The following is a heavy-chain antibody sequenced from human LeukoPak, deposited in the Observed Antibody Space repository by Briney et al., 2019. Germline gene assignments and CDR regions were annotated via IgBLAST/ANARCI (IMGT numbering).Heavy chain of an antibody. V-gene: IGHV4-31*03. Sequence: SQTLSLTCTVSGGSISSAPYYWGWIRQHPGKGLEWVGYFYSTGNTYYNPSLKSRLTISADMSKNQFSLNLRSATAADTAVYYCPRASRGHCAGGSFYRYYYYFYMDVWGKGTTVTVSS. CDR2: FYSTGNT. CDR1: GGSISSAPYY. CDR3: PRASRGHCAGGSFYRYYYYFYMDV. D-gene: IGHD2-15*01. J-gene: IGHJ6*03.